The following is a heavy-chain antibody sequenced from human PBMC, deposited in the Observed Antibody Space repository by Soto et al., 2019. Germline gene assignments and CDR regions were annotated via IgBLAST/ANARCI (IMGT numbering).Heavy chain of an antibody. CDR2: MNPNRGNT. CDR3: ARRQLVPPYYYDDYGMDV. D-gene: IGHD6-6*01. CDR1: GYTFTSYD. J-gene: IGHJ6*02. V-gene: IGHV1-8*01. Sequence: ASVKVSCKASGYTFTSYDINWVRQATGQGLEWMGWMNPNRGNTAYAQKFQGRVTMTRNTSISTAYMELSSLRSEDTAVYYCARRQLVPPYYYDDYGMDVWGQGTTVTVSS.